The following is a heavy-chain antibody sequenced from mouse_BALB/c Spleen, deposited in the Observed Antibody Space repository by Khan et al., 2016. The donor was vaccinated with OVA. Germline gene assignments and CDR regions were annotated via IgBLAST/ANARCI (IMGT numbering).Heavy chain of an antibody. V-gene: IGHV5-6*01. J-gene: IGHJ3*01. CDR3: TRLAYYYNSEGFAY. CDR1: GFTFSTYG. CDR2: ISTGGSYT. Sequence: EVELVESGGDLVKPGGSLKLSCAASGFTFSTYGMSWVRQTPDKRLEWVAGISTGGSYTYYPDSVKGRFTISRDNAKNTLYLQMSSLKSEDTAMYYCTRLAYYYNSEGFAYWGQGTLVSVS. D-gene: IGHD1-1*01.